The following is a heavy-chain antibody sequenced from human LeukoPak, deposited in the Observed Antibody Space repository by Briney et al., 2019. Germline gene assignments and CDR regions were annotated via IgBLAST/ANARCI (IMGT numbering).Heavy chain of an antibody. Sequence: PSQTLSLTCAVSGGSISSGGYSWSWIRQPPGKGLEWIGYIYHSGSTYYNPSLKSRVTISVDRSKNQFSLKLSSVTAADTAVYYCARCSTSSPTYYFDYWGQGTLVTVSS. CDR2: IYHSGST. J-gene: IGHJ4*02. V-gene: IGHV4-30-2*01. D-gene: IGHD2/OR15-2a*01. CDR1: GGSISSGGYS. CDR3: ARCSTSSPTYYFDY.